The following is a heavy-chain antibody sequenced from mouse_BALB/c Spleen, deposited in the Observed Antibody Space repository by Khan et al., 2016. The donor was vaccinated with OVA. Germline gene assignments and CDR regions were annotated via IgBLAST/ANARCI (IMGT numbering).Heavy chain of an antibody. CDR3: ARSTYRYAFVY. D-gene: IGHD2-12*01. CDR1: GDSITTGY. V-gene: IGHV3-8*02. Sequence: MQLEESGPSLVKPSQTLSLTCSVTGDSITTGYWNWIRKFPGNKLEYMGYIIYTGYTYYNPSLKSRISITRHTSNHQYSLQLNSVTDEDTATYYCARSTYRYAFVYWGQGTLVTVSA. J-gene: IGHJ3*01. CDR2: IIYTGYT.